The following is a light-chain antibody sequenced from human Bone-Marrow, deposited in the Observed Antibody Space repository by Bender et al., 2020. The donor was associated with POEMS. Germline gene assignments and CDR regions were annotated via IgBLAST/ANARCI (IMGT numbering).Light chain of an antibody. V-gene: IGLV1-44*01. J-gene: IGLJ3*02. CDR3: APWDGMLNNWV. CDR1: SSNIGGNA. CDR2: GKD. Sequence: SVPTQPPSASGTPGQRATITCSGSSSNIGGNAGNWWQHLPGTAPKLLTYGKDQRPPGGPDQFSGSKTDAAAARAISGVQSAEETDYFCAPWDGMLNNWVFGGGAGLTVL.